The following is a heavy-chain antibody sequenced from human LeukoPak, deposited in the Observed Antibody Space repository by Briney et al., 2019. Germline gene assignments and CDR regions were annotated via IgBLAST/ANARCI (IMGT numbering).Heavy chain of an antibody. J-gene: IGHJ6*02. V-gene: IGHV4-34*01. CDR3: ARASGSYYYYYGMDV. CDR2: INHSGST. Sequence: SETLSLTCAVYGGSFSGYYWSWIRQPPGKGLEWIGEINHSGSTNYNPSLKSRVTISVDTSKNQFSLKLSSVTAADTAVYYCARASGSYYYYYGMDVWGHGTTVTVSS. D-gene: IGHD1-26*01. CDR1: GGSFSGYY.